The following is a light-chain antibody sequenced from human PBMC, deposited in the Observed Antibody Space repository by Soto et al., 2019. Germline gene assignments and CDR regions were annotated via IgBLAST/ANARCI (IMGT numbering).Light chain of an antibody. J-gene: IGKJ4*01. Sequence: EIVLTQSPATLSLSPGERDTLSCRASQSVSSYLAWYQQKPGQAPRLLIYDAFNRATGIPARFSGSGSGTDFTLTISSLEPEDFAVSYCQQRSNWLTFGGGTKVEIK. CDR1: QSVSSY. CDR3: QQRSNWLT. CDR2: DAF. V-gene: IGKV3-11*01.